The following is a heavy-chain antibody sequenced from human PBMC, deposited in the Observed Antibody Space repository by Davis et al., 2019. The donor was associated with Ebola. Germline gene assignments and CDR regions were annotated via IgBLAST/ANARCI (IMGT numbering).Heavy chain of an antibody. CDR2: ISPKSGGG. V-gene: IGHV1-2*02. CDR3: ARELHGGEFNY. CDR1: GYTFTDYY. J-gene: IGHJ4*02. Sequence: ASVTVSCKASGYTFTDYYIHWVRQAPGQGLEWMGWISPKSGGGNYAPKFQGRVTMTTDTSISTAYMDLSSLTSDDTAVFYCARELHGGEFNYWGQGTLVTVSS. D-gene: IGHD3-16*01.